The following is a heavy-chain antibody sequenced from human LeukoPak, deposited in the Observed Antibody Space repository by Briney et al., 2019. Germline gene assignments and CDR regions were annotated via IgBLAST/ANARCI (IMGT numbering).Heavy chain of an antibody. J-gene: IGHJ6*03. Sequence: SETLSLTCAVSGDSISSSSYYWGWIRQPPGKGLEWIGSIYYSGSTYYNPSLKSRATISVDTSKNQFSLRLTSVTAADTAVYYCTRQAGTYSYYYYYMDVWGKGTPVTVSS. CDR2: IYYSGST. D-gene: IGHD1-26*01. CDR3: TRQAGTYSYYYYYMDV. V-gene: IGHV4-39*01. CDR1: GDSISSSSYY.